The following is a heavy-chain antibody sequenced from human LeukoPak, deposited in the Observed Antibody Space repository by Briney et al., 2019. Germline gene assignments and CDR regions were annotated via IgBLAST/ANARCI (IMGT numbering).Heavy chain of an antibody. CDR2: ISAWNGNT. J-gene: IGHJ4*02. V-gene: IGHV1-18*01. CDR1: GYTFTSYG. CDR3: ARLLGLSINTPVDY. D-gene: IGHD4/OR15-4a*01. Sequence: GASVKVSCKASGYTFTSYGISWVRQAPGQGLEWMGWISAWNGNTNYAQKLQGRVTMTTDTATSTAYMDLRSLGSDDTAIYYCARLLGLSINTPVDYWGQGTLVTVSS.